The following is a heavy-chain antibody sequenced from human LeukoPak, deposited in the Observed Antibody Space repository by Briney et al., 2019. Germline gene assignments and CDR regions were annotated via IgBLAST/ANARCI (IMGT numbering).Heavy chain of an antibody. J-gene: IGHJ4*02. D-gene: IGHD2-2*03. CDR2: IYYSGST. Sequence: SETLSLTCTVSGGSISNYYWSWIRQPPGKGLEWIGSIYYSGSTYYNPSLKSRVTISVDTSKNQFSLKLSSVTAADTAVYYCARLGYCSSTSCYPIDYWGQGTLVTVSS. CDR3: ARLGYCSSTSCYPIDY. CDR1: GGSISNYY. V-gene: IGHV4-59*05.